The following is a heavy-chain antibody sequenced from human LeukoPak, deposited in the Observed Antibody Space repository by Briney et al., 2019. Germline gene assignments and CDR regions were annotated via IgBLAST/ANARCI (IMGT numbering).Heavy chain of an antibody. CDR2: INVGNGDT. Sequence: GASVKVSCKASGYTFTNYVIHWVRRAPGQRPEWMGWINVGNGDTKYSQKFQGRVTIASDTSASTAYMDLSSLRSEDTALYYCARDRGGTGDFDYWGQGTLSPSPQ. V-gene: IGHV1-3*01. J-gene: IGHJ4*02. D-gene: IGHD1-1*01. CDR1: GYTFTNYV. CDR3: ARDRGGTGDFDY.